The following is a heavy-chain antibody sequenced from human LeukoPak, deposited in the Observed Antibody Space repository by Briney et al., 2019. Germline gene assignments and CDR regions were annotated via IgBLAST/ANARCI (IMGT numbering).Heavy chain of an antibody. CDR3: ARARGGGYCSTD. Sequence: PGGSLRLSCAASGFTFSSYSMNWVRQAPGKGLEWVSSISSSSSYIYYADSVKGRFTISRDNAKNSLYLQMNSLRAEDTAVYYCARARGGGYCSTDWGQGTLVTVSS. D-gene: IGHD2-2*01. CDR2: ISSSSSYI. CDR1: GFTFSSYS. J-gene: IGHJ4*02. V-gene: IGHV3-21*01.